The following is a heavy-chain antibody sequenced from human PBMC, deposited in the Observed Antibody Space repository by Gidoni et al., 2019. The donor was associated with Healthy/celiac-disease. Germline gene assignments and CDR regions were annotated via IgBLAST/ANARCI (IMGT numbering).Heavy chain of an antibody. CDR1: GFTFSSYD. Sequence: EVQLVESGGGLVQPGGSLRLSCAASGFTFSSYDMHWVRQATGKGLEWVSAMGTAGDTYYPGSVKGRFTISRENAKNSLYLQMNSLRAGDTAVYYCARVTKGAFDIWGQGTMVTVSS. J-gene: IGHJ3*02. CDR2: MGTAGDT. CDR3: ARVTKGAFDI. V-gene: IGHV3-13*04.